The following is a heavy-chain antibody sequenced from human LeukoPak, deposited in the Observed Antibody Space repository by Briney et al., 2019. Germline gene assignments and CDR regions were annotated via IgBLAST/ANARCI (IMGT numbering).Heavy chain of an antibody. D-gene: IGHD3-10*01. V-gene: IGHV4-31*03. Sequence: SQTLSLTCTVSGGSISSGGYYWSWIRQHTGKGLEWIGHIYYSGSTYYNPSLKSRVTISVDTSKNQFSLKLSSVTAADTAVYYCARESYGSGSPGDWGQGTLVTVSS. CDR1: GGSISSGGYY. CDR2: IYYSGST. CDR3: ARESYGSGSPGD. J-gene: IGHJ4*02.